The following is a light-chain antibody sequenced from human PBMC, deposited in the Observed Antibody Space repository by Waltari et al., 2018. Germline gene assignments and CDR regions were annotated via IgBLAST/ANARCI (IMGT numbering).Light chain of an antibody. CDR1: QSIRPW. CDR2: KES. J-gene: IGKJ2*01. V-gene: IGKV1-5*03. Sequence: EIQMTQSPSTLSASVGDRVTMTCRASQSIRPWLAWYQQKPGKAPELLIYKESLLQSGVPSRFSGSGTGTEFTLTISSLQPADFATYYCQQYETYPYTFGQGTKVQMK. CDR3: QQYETYPYT.